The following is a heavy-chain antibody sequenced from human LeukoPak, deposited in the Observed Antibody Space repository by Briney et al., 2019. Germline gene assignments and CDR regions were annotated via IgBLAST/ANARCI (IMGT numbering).Heavy chain of an antibody. V-gene: IGHV3-66*01. CDR2: IFGGGST. J-gene: IGHJ4*02. CDR3: ARGAGGYDN. CDR1: GFTVSSNY. D-gene: IGHD3-16*01. Sequence: GGSLRLSCAASGFTVSSNYMTWVRQAPGKGLEWVSVIFGGGSTYYADSVKGRFTISRDNSKNTLFLQMKSLRVEYTAVYYCARGAGGYDNGGQGTLVTVSS.